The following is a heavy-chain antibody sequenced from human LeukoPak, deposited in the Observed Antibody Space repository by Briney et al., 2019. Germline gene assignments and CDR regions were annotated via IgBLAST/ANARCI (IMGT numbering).Heavy chain of an antibody. CDR1: GGSISSYY. V-gene: IGHV4-4*07. J-gene: IGHJ4*02. CDR3: ARSRVRGALADF. CDR2: IYTSGST. Sequence: SETLSLTCTVSGGSISSYYWSWIRQPAGKGLEWIGRIYTSGSTNYNPSLKSRVTMSVDTSKNQFSLKVNSVTAAGTAVYYCARSRVRGALADFWGQGTLVTVSS. D-gene: IGHD3-10*01.